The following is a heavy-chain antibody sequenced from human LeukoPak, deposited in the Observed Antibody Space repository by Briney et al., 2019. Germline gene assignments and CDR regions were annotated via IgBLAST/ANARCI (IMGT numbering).Heavy chain of an antibody. J-gene: IGHJ4*02. CDR2: IYYSGST. D-gene: IGHD5-18*01. V-gene: IGHV4-59*01. CDR3: ARVGYGPFDY. CDR1: GDSISTYY. Sequence: PSETLSLTCTVSGDSISTYYWSWIRQPPGKGLEWIGYIYYSGSTNSNPSLKSRVTISVDTSKNKFSLKLSSVTAADTAVYYCARVGYGPFDYWGQGTLVTVSS.